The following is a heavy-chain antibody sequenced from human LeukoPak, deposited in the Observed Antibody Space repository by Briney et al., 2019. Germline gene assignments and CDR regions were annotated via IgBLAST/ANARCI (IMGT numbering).Heavy chain of an antibody. Sequence: GGSLRLSCAAAGFTVSSNYMSWGRQAAGKGLEWVSFIYTGGSTCYADSVKGRFTISRDNSKNTLYLQMNSLRAEDTAVYYCARRQLEMATIDDYYYYMDVWGKGTTVTISS. J-gene: IGHJ6*03. D-gene: IGHD5-24*01. CDR1: GFTVSSNY. V-gene: IGHV3-66*04. CDR2: IYTGGST. CDR3: ARRQLEMATIDDYYYYMDV.